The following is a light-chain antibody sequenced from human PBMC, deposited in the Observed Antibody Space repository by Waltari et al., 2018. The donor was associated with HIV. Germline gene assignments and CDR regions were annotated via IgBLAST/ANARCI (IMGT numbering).Light chain of an antibody. CDR1: QSVSSSY. V-gene: IGKV3-20*01. CDR3: QQYGSSPQT. CDR2: GAS. J-gene: IGKJ2*01. Sequence: EIVLTQSPGTLSLSPGERATPSCRASQSVSSSYLAWYQQKPGQAPRLLIYGASSRATGIPDRFSGSGSGTDFTLTIGRLEPEDFAVYYCQQYGSSPQTFGQGTKLEIK.